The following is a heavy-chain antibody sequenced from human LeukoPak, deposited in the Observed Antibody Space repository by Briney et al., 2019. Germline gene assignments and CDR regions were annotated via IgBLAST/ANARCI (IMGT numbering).Heavy chain of an antibody. CDR1: GFTFSSYS. D-gene: IGHD3-22*01. CDR2: ISSSSSYI. V-gene: IGHV3-21*01. J-gene: IGHJ4*02. Sequence: GGSLRLSCAASGFTFSSYSMNWVRQAPGKGLEWVSSISSSSSYIYYAGSVKGRFTISRDNAKNSLYLQMNSLRAEDTAVYYCARDRYYDSSGYSHDLDYWGQGTLVTVSS. CDR3: ARDRYYDSSGYSHDLDY.